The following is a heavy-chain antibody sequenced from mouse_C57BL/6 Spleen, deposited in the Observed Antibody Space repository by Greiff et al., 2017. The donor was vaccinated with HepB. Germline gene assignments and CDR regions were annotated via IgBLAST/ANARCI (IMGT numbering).Heavy chain of an antibody. CDR1: GYTFTDYY. CDR2: INPNNGGT. Sequence: EVQLQQSGPELVKPGASVKISCKASGYTFTDYYMNWVKQSHGKSLEWIGDINPNNGGTSYNQKFKGKATLTVDKSSSTAYMELRSLTSEDSAVYYCARRRAGPFDYWCQGTTLTVSS. CDR3: ARRRAGPFDY. V-gene: IGHV1-26*01. D-gene: IGHD3-1*01. J-gene: IGHJ2*01.